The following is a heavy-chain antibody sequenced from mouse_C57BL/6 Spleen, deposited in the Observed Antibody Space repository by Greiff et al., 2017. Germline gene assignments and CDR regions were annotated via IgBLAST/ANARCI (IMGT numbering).Heavy chain of an antibody. Sequence: EVKLMESGGGLVQPGGSLKLSCAASGFTFSDYYMYWVRQTPEKRLEWVAYISNGGGSTYYPDTVKGRFTISRDNAKNTLYLQMSRLKSEDTAMYYCARHNYGSSLGYFDYWGQGTTLTVSS. CDR1: GFTFSDYY. D-gene: IGHD1-1*01. CDR3: ARHNYGSSLGYFDY. CDR2: ISNGGGST. V-gene: IGHV5-12*01. J-gene: IGHJ2*01.